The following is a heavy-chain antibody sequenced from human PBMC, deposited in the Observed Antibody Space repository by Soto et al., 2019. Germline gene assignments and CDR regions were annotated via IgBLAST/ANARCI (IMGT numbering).Heavy chain of an antibody. CDR3: ARVDDYVWGSFRP. Sequence: ASVKVSCKASGYTFTTHGISWVRQAPGQGLEWMGWISPYSGKTTYAQKVQGRVTMTTDTSTSTAYMELRGLRSDDTAVYYCARVDDYVWGSFRPWGQGTQVTVSS. CDR1: GYTFTTHG. D-gene: IGHD3-16*02. CDR2: ISPYSGKT. V-gene: IGHV1-18*04. J-gene: IGHJ4*02.